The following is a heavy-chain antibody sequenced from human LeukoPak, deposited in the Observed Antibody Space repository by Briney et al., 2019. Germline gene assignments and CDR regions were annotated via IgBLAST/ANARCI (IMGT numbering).Heavy chain of an antibody. CDR1: GFTFSSYW. Sequence: GGSLRLSCAASGFTFSSYWMHWVRQTPGKGLVWVSRINTDGSSTSYADSVKGRFTISRDNAKNSLYLQMNSLRAEDTAVYYCARESPDAFDIWGQGTMVTVSS. CDR2: INTDGSST. CDR3: ARESPDAFDI. J-gene: IGHJ3*02. V-gene: IGHV3-74*01.